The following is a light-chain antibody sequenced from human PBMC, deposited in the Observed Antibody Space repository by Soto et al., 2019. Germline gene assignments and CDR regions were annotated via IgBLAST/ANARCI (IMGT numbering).Light chain of an antibody. V-gene: IGLV2-14*01. CDR3: SSYTSGSTRV. CDR2: DVS. Sequence: QSVLTQPASVSGSPGQSITISCTGTSSDVGGYNYVSWYQQHPGKALKLMIYDVSNRPSGVSNRFSGSKSGNTASLTISGLQAEDEADYYCSSYTSGSTRVFGTGTKVTVL. CDR1: SSDVGGYNY. J-gene: IGLJ1*01.